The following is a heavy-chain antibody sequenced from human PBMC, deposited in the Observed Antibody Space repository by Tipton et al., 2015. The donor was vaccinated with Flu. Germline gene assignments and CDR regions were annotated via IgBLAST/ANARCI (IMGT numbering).Heavy chain of an antibody. D-gene: IGHD3-16*01. Sequence: GSLRLSCAASGFTFSSYSMNWVRQAPGKGLEWVSSISSFGDYIFYADSMKGRFTISRDNAKNSLYLQMRSLRAEDTAVYYCASDGGNYARYFYSWGQGTLVTVSS. CDR2: ISSFGDYI. V-gene: IGHV3-21*01. J-gene: IGHJ4*02. CDR1: GFTFSSYS. CDR3: ASDGGNYARYFYS.